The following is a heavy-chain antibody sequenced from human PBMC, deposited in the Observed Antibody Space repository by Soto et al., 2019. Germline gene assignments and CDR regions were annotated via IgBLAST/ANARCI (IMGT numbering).Heavy chain of an antibody. J-gene: IGHJ6*02. CDR2: LWYDGSTE. Sequence: QVQLVESGGGVVQPGRSLRLSCAASGFSFSSYGMHWVRQAPGKGLEWVALLWYDGSTEYYGDSVKGQFTISRDNSKNTLYLQLNGLRGEDTALYYCARGSGHYYYYMDVWGQGTTVTVSS. CDR3: ARGSGHYYYYMDV. D-gene: IGHD3-3*01. V-gene: IGHV3-33*01. CDR1: GFSFSSYG.